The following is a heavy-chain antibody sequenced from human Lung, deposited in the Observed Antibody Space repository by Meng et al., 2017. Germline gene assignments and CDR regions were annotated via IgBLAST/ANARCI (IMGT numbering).Heavy chain of an antibody. CDR1: GFTFTDHC. V-gene: IGHV3-74*01. D-gene: IGHD1-1*01. CDR2: INRDGTKP. Sequence: EVELVESGGGLVPPGGSLRLSCAASGFTFTDHCMHWVRQGPGKGLVWVSRINRDGTKPTYADSVKGRFTISRDNAKNTLYLQMNNLRAEDTAFYYCTNDRLNHWGQGALVTVSS. J-gene: IGHJ1*01. CDR3: TNDRLNH.